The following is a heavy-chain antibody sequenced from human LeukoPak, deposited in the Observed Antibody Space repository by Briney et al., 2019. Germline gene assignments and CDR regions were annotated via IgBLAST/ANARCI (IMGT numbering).Heavy chain of an antibody. Sequence: GRSLRLSCAASGFTFDDYAMHWVRQAPGKGLEWVSGISWNSGSIGYADSVKGRFTISRDNAKNSLYLQMNSLRAEDTALYYCAKGNYDFWSGYVKNYFDYWGQGTLVTVSS. CDR3: AKGNYDFWSGYVKNYFDY. CDR2: ISWNSGSI. CDR1: GFTFDDYA. D-gene: IGHD3-3*01. J-gene: IGHJ4*02. V-gene: IGHV3-9*01.